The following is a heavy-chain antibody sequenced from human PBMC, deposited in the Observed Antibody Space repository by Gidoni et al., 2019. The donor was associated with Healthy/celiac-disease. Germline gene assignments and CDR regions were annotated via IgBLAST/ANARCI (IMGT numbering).Heavy chain of an antibody. Sequence: QVQLQQWGAGLLKPSKPLSLPCAFYGGSFSYYYLSLIRHPPGNGLEWIGEINHSGSTNYNTYLKSRVIRSVDTSKNQSSLKLSSVIVADTAVYYCARGRPGYSSGWDRIRGKFDPWGQGTLVTVSS. CDR3: ARGRPGYSSGWDRIRGKFDP. CDR1: GGSFSYYY. V-gene: IGHV4-34*01. CDR2: INHSGST. J-gene: IGHJ5*02. D-gene: IGHD6-19*01.